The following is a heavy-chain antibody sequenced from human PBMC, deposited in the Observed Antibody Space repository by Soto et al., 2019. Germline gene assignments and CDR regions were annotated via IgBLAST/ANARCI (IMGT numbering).Heavy chain of an antibody. CDR2: VYYRGST. Sequence: ETLSLTCTVSGGSVSSDIYYWSWIRQPPGKGLEWIGYVYYRGSTNYNPSLQSRVTISIDTSKNQLSLRLSSVTAADTAVYYCARRLAAKPNDFFDLWGQGTLVTVSS. CDR1: GGSVSSDIYY. V-gene: IGHV4-61*01. D-gene: IGHD2-2*02. J-gene: IGHJ4*02. CDR3: ARRLAAKPNDFFDL.